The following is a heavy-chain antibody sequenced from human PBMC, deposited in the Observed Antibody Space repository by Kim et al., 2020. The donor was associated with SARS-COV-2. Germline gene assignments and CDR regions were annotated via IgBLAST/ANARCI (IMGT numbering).Heavy chain of an antibody. CDR3: AGENYYDSTTREY. CDR1: GGSISSYY. J-gene: IGHJ4*02. V-gene: IGHV4-59*01. D-gene: IGHD3-22*01. CDR2: IYYSGST. Sequence: SETLSLTCTVSGGSISSYYWSWIRQPPGKGLEWIGYIYYSGSTNYNPSLKSRVTISVDTSKNQFSLKLSSVTAADTAVYYCAGENYYDSTTREYWGQGTL.